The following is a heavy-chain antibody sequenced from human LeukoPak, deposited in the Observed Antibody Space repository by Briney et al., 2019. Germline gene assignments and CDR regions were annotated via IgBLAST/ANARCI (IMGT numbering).Heavy chain of an antibody. Sequence: PSETLSLTCAVYGGSFSGYYCCWIRQPPGKGLEWIGEINHSGSTNYNPSLKSRVTISVDTSKNQFSLKLSSVTAADTAVYYCARGPRGYCSGGSCRRWFDPWGQGTLVTVSS. V-gene: IGHV4-34*01. J-gene: IGHJ5*02. CDR1: GGSFSGYY. D-gene: IGHD2-15*01. CDR3: ARGPRGYCSGGSCRRWFDP. CDR2: INHSGST.